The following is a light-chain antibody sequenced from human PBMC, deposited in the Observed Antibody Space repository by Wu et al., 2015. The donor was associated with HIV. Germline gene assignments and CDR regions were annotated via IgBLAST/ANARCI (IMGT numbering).Light chain of an antibody. Sequence: EIVLTQSPGTLSLSPGERATLSCRATQDVSSTYLGWYQQKPGQAPRLLIYGVSSRATGIPDRFSGSGSGTDFTLTISRLEPEDFAVYYCQQRLNWPPVTFGQGTRLEIK. J-gene: IGKJ5*01. V-gene: IGKV3D-20*02. CDR3: QQRLNWPPVT. CDR1: QDVSSTY. CDR2: GVS.